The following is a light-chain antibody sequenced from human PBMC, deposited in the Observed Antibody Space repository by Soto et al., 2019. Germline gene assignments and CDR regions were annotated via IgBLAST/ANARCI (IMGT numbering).Light chain of an antibody. CDR3: QPPFLGT. Sequence: DIQMTQSPSSLSASVGDRVTITCRASQSISIYLNWYQHRPGKAPNLLIYGASSLQSGVPSRFSGSGSETDFTLTITSLQPEDFATYYCQPPFLGTFGQGTRLEIK. CDR2: GAS. CDR1: QSISIY. J-gene: IGKJ5*01. V-gene: IGKV1-39*01.